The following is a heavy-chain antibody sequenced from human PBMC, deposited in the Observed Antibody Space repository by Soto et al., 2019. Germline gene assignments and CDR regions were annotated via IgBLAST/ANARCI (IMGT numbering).Heavy chain of an antibody. CDR1: GRPVSSGGDY. V-gene: IGHV4-31*03. CDR2: IYHIGSP. Sequence: QVQLQESGPGLVKPSQTLSLTCTVSGRPVSSGGDYWTWIRQLPGKGLEWIGYIYHIGSPSYNPSLNSRLFMSLETSKNQFTLYLTSVTAADTAIYYCVRDRALDSSGHWFDSWGQGTLVTVSS. D-gene: IGHD6-19*01. CDR3: VRDRALDSSGHWFDS. J-gene: IGHJ5*01.